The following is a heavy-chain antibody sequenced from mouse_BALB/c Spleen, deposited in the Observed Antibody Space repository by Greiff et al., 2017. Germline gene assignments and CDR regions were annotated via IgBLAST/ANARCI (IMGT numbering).Heavy chain of an antibody. CDR3: ATFTTATDYYAMDY. J-gene: IGHJ4*01. V-gene: IGHV3-2*02. D-gene: IGHD1-2*01. CDR2: ISYSGST. Sequence: DVKLVESGPGLVKPSQSLSLTCTVTGYSITSDYAWNWIRQFPGNKLEWMGYISYSGSTSYNPSLKSRISITRDTSKNQFFLQLNSVTTEDTATYYCATFTTATDYYAMDYWGQGTSVTVSS. CDR1: GYSITSDYA.